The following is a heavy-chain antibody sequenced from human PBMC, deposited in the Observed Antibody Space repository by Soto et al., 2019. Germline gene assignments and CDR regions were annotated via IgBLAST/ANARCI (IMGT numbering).Heavy chain of an antibody. CDR3: ARALSSAAGRYLDF. CDR2: IHTTDGT. D-gene: IGHD6-13*01. J-gene: IGHJ4*02. Sequence: QVQLQESGPGLVKPSETLSLTCTVSGGSISSYYWSWIRQPAGKGMEWIGRIHTTDGTNYNPSLKSRGTMAIDTSNNRVSRKLSARTAADTAVYYCARALSSAAGRYLDFWGQGTLVTVSS. V-gene: IGHV4-4*07. CDR1: GGSISSYY.